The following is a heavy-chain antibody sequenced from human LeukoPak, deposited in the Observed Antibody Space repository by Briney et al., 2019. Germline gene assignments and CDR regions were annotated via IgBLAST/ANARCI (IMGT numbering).Heavy chain of an antibody. CDR2: IYYSGST. D-gene: IGHD3-3*01. V-gene: IGHV4-39*07. Sequence: SETLSLTCTASGGSISSSSYYWGWIRQPPGKGLEWIGSIYYSGSTYYNPSLKSRVTISVDTSKNQFSLKLSSVTAADTAVYYCARPRITIFGVVDAFDIWGQGTMVTVSS. J-gene: IGHJ3*02. CDR3: ARPRITIFGVVDAFDI. CDR1: GGSISSSSYY.